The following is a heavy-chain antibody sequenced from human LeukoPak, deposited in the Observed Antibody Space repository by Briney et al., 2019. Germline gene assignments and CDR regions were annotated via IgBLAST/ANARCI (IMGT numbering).Heavy chain of an antibody. CDR3: ARALAVAGTGGFDP. J-gene: IGHJ5*02. CDR1: GFTFDDYA. CDR2: INSDGSST. D-gene: IGHD6-19*01. Sequence: PGGSLRLSCAASGFTFDDYAMHWVRQAPGKGLVWVSRINSDGSSTSYADSVKGRFTISRDNAKNTLYLQMNSLRADDTAVYYCARALAVAGTGGFDPWGQGTLVTVSS. V-gene: IGHV3-74*01.